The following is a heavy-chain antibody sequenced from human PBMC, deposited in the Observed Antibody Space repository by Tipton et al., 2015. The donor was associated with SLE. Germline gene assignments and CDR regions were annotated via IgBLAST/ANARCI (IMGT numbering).Heavy chain of an antibody. J-gene: IGHJ1*01. CDR2: INHGGRT. D-gene: IGHD3-3*01. CDR1: GGSFSGYY. CDR3: ARGPDTIQGTFQH. V-gene: IGHV4-34*01. Sequence: TLSLTCAVYGGSFSGYYWGWIRQPPGKGLGWIGEINHGGRTNYNPSLKSRVTISVDTSKNQFSLKLSSVTAADTAVYYCARGPDTIQGTFQHWGQGTLVTVSS.